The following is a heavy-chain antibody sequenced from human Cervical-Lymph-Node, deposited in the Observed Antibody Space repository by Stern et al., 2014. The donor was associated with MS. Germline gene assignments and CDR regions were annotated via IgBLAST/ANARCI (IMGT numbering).Heavy chain of an antibody. J-gene: IGHJ5*02. D-gene: IGHD2-15*01. CDR2: INYIGNT. CDR1: GGSVSSGGYN. Sequence: QVQLQESGPGLVKPSQTLSLTCTVSGGSVSSGGYNWTWIRQHPGKGLEWIGNINYIGNTNYSPSLKSRLTISVDTSKNQFSLKLTSVAAADTAMYYCARDRESGSCRGGTCYRGNWFDPWGQGTLVTVSS. V-gene: IGHV4-31*03. CDR3: ARDRESGSCRGGTCYRGNWFDP.